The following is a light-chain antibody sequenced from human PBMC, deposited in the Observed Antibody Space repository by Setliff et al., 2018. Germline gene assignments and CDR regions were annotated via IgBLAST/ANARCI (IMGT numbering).Light chain of an antibody. CDR3: SSYTVKSTVI. CDR2: EVT. J-gene: IGLJ2*01. Sequence: QSVLTQPASVSGSPGQSITISCTGTSSDVGLYNLVSWYQQHPGKAPKLIIYEVTKRPSGVPDRFSGSKSGNTASLTISGLQPEDEADYHCSSYTVKSTVIFAGGTKVTVL. CDR1: SSDVGLYNL. V-gene: IGLV2-23*02.